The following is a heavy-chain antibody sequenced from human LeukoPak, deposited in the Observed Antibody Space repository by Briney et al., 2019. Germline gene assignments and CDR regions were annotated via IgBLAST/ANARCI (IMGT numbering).Heavy chain of an antibody. CDR1: GGSISSSSYY. CDR3: ARQVVPAAIVRRAEYFQH. Sequence: SETLSLTCTVSGGSISSSSYYWGWIRQPPGKGLEWIGSIYYSGSTYYNPSLKSRVTISVDTSKNQFSLKLSSVTAADTAVYYCARQVVPAAIVRRAEYFQHWGQGTLVTVSS. V-gene: IGHV4-39*01. CDR2: IYYSGST. D-gene: IGHD2-2*02. J-gene: IGHJ1*01.